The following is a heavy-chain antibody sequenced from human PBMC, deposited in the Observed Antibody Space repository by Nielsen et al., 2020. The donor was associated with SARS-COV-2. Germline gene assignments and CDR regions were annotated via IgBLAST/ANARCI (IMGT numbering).Heavy chain of an antibody. V-gene: IGHV1-46*01. D-gene: IGHD6-19*01. Sequence: WVRQAPGQGLEWMGIINPSGGSTSYAQKFQGRVTMTRDTSTSTVYMELSSPRSEDTAVYYCARESSIAVAGRFFRTYYFDYWGQGTLVTVSS. CDR2: INPSGGST. CDR3: ARESSIAVAGRFFRTYYFDY. J-gene: IGHJ4*02.